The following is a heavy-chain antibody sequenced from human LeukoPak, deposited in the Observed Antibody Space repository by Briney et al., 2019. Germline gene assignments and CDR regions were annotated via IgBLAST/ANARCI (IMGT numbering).Heavy chain of an antibody. D-gene: IGHD5-12*01. J-gene: IGHJ4*02. CDR3: ARFGYSGWNLEY. CDR1: GFSFRDFW. Sequence: GGSLRLSCAASGFSFRDFWMTSVRQAPGKGLGWVANINQGGSVKYYVDSVKGRFTISRDDAESSLYVQMNSLRDEDTAVYYCARFGYSGWNLEYWGQGTLVTVSS. V-gene: IGHV3-7*01. CDR2: INQGGSVK.